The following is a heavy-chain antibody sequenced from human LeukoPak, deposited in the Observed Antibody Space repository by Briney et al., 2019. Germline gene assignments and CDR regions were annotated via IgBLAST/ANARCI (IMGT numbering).Heavy chain of an antibody. CDR3: ARDTLRFLEWLLSPIDAFDI. D-gene: IGHD3-3*01. CDR2: ISAYNGDT. Sequence: ASVKVSCKASGYTFTGYGISWVRQAPGQGLEWMGWISAYNGDTNYAQKLQGRVTMTTDTSTSTAYMELRSLRSDDTAVYYCARDTLRFLEWLLSPIDAFDIWGQGTMVTVSS. CDR1: GYTFTGYG. V-gene: IGHV1-18*01. J-gene: IGHJ3*02.